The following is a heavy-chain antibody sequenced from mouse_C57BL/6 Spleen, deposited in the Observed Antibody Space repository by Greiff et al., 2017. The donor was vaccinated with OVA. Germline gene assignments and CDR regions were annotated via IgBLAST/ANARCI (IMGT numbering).Heavy chain of an antibody. D-gene: IGHD2-4*01. Sequence: VQLQQPGAELVRPGSSVKLSCKASGYTFTSYWMHWVKQRPIQGLEWIGNIDPSDSETHYNQKFKDKATLTVDKSSSTAYMQLSSLTSADSAVYYCARQIYYDYDGWYFDVWGTGTTVTVSS. V-gene: IGHV1-52*01. CDR1: GYTFTSYW. CDR3: ARQIYYDYDGWYFDV. J-gene: IGHJ1*03. CDR2: IDPSDSET.